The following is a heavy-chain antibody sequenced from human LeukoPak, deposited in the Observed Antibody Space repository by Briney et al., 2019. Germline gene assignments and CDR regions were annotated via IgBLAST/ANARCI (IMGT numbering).Heavy chain of an antibody. CDR1: GGSISSGSYY. CDR2: IYTSGST. D-gene: IGHD3-10*01. V-gene: IGHV4-61*02. J-gene: IGHJ4*02. CDR3: ARGRHTYYYGSGSYYGFDY. Sequence: PSETLSLTCTVSGGSISSGSYYWSWIRQPAGKGLECIGRIYTSGSTNYNPSLKSRVTISVDTSKNQFSLKLSSVTAADTAVYYCARGRHTYYYGSGSYYGFDYWSQGTLVTVSS.